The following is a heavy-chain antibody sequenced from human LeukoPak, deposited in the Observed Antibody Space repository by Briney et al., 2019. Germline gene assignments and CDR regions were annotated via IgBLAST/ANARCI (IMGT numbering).Heavy chain of an antibody. V-gene: IGHV3-7*01. J-gene: IGHJ6*03. CDR2: IKQDGSEK. D-gene: IGHD3-3*01. CDR3: ASRTKRYYDFCSGYSDYYYYYYMDV. CDR1: GFTFISYW. Sequence: PGGSLRLSCAASGFTFISYWMSWVRQAPGKGLEWVANIKQDGSEKYYVDSVKGRFTISRDNAKNSLYLQMNSLRAEDTAVYYCASRTKRYYDFCSGYSDYYYYYYMDVWGTGSTVTVSS.